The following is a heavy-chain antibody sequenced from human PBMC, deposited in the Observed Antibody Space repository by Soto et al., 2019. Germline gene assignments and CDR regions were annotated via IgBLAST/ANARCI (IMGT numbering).Heavy chain of an antibody. J-gene: IGHJ6*02. D-gene: IGHD7-27*01. Sequence: EVQLLESGGGSVQPGGSLRLSCAASGFTYSNYAMSWVRQAPGKGLEWVSGISGSGGSTYYADSVKGRFIISRDNSKNTLYLQMNSLRAEDTAVYYCAKGLTGAPYYAMDVWGQGTTVTVSS. V-gene: IGHV3-23*01. CDR2: ISGSGGST. CDR3: AKGLTGAPYYAMDV. CDR1: GFTYSNYA.